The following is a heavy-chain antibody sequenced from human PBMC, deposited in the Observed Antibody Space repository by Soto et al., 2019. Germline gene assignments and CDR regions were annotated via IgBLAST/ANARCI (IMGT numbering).Heavy chain of an antibody. D-gene: IGHD4-17*01. CDR1: GFTFSSYA. J-gene: IGHJ6*02. CDR2: ISGSGGST. V-gene: IGHV3-23*01. Sequence: GGSLRLSCAASGFTFSSYAMSWVRQAPGKGLEWVSAISGSGGSTYYADSVKGRFTISRDNSKNTLYLQMNSLRAEDTAVYYCAKDLMTTVTTYGWEYYYGMDVWGQGTTVTVSS. CDR3: AKDLMTTVTTYGWEYYYGMDV.